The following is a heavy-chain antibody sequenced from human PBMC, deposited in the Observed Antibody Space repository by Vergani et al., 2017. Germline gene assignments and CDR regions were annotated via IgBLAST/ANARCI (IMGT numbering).Heavy chain of an antibody. V-gene: IGHV3-21*04. CDR1: GFTFSSYS. CDR3: AKDKYYGSGSYYPY. D-gene: IGHD3-10*01. J-gene: IGHJ4*02. CDR2: ISSSNNYI. Sequence: EVQLVESGGGLVKPGGSLRLSCAASGFTFSSYSMNWVRQAPGKGLEWVSSISSSNNYIYYADSVKGRFTISRDNAKNSLYLQMNSLRAEDTAVYYCAKDKYYGSGSYYPYWGQGTLVTVSS.